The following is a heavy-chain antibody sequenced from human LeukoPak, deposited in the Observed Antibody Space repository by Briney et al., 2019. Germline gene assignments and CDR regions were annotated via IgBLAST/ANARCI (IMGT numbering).Heavy chain of an antibody. J-gene: IGHJ3*02. D-gene: IGHD3-3*01. CDR2: IKQDGSEK. CDR1: GFTFSSYW. Sequence: GGSLRLSCAASGFTFSSYWMSWVRQAPGKGLEWVANIKQDGSEKYYVDSVMGRFTISRDNAKNSLYLQMNSLRAADTAVYYCARGVVRLRFLEWLSTEGDAFDIWGQGTMVTVSS. CDR3: ARGVVRLRFLEWLSTEGDAFDI. V-gene: IGHV3-7*03.